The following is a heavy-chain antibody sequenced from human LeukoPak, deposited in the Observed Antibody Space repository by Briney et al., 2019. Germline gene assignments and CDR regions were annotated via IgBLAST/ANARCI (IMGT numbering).Heavy chain of an antibody. D-gene: IGHD6-19*01. J-gene: IGHJ4*02. CDR2: FDSENNKM. V-gene: IGHV1-24*01. CDR3: ATDRVYRSSGRSWGFFDY. CDR1: GYSLSDLS. Sequence: ASVKLSCKISGYSLSDLSIHLVREAPGEGLGWMGGFDSENNKMVYSQKFQGRVTMTEDTSADTAYMELTSLRSEDTAVYFCATDRVYRSSGRSWGFFDYWGQGTLVIVSS.